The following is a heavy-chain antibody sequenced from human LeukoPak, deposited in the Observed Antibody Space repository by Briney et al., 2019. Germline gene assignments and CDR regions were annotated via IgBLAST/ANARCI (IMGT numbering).Heavy chain of an antibody. CDR2: IIPILGIA. Sequence: SVKVSCKASGYTFTSYGISWVRQAPGQGLEWMGRIIPILGIANYAQKFQGRVTITADKSTSTAYMELSSLRSEDTAVYYCARGDAIVGAQDDAFDIWGQGTMVTVSS. CDR1: GYTFTSYG. V-gene: IGHV1-69*04. J-gene: IGHJ3*02. D-gene: IGHD1-26*01. CDR3: ARGDAIVGAQDDAFDI.